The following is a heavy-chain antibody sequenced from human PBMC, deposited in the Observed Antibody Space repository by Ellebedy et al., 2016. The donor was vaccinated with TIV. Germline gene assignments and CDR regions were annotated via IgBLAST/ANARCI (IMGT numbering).Heavy chain of an antibody. V-gene: IGHV3-64*02. CDR1: GFTFSNYA. CDR3: ARDQEVGITVLDY. Sequence: GESLKISCAASGFTFSNYAMHWVRQAPGKGLEYVSAICSNGVCTYYADSVKGRFTISRDNSKNTLYLQMGSVRTEDMGVYYCARDQEVGITVLDYWGQGTRVTVSS. CDR2: ICSNGVCT. J-gene: IGHJ4*02. D-gene: IGHD1-26*01.